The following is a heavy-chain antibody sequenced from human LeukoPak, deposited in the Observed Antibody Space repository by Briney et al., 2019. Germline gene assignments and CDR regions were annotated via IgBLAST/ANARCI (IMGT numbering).Heavy chain of an antibody. Sequence: GRSLRLSCAASGFTFSSDAMHWVRQAPGKGLEWVSAISGSGDFTHSVDSVKGRFTISRDNSKNTLYLQMNSLRAEDTAVYYCAKGWGSGDYWGQGTLVTVSS. V-gene: IGHV3-23*01. CDR2: ISGSGDFT. CDR3: AKGWGSGDY. CDR1: GFTFSSDA. D-gene: IGHD7-27*01. J-gene: IGHJ4*02.